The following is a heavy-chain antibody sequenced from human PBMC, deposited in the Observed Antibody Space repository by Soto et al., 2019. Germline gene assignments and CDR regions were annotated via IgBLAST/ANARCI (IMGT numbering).Heavy chain of an antibody. J-gene: IGHJ3*02. CDR3: ARDMRSSGWPHAFDI. CDR2: INPSGGST. Sequence: ASVKVSCKASGYTFTSYYMHWVRQAPGQGLEWMGIINPSGGSTSYARKFQGRVTMTRDTSTSTVYMELSSLRSEDTAVYYCARDMRSSGWPHAFDIWGQGTMVTVSS. V-gene: IGHV1-46*01. D-gene: IGHD6-19*01. CDR1: GYTFTSYY.